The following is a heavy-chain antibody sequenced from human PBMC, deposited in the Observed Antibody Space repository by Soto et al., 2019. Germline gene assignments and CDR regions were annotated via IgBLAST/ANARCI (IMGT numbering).Heavy chain of an antibody. D-gene: IGHD2-15*01. CDR3: ANGCGGTCYSRIHY. CDR2: IGDSGGST. J-gene: IGHJ4*02. Sequence: EVQLLESGGGLVQPGGSLRLSCAASGFTFSSYAMSWVRQAPGKGLEWVSGIGDSGGSTYYADSVKGRFTISRDNSKNTLYLQMNSLRAEDTAVYYCANGCGGTCYSRIHYWGQGTLVTVSS. V-gene: IGHV3-23*01. CDR1: GFTFSSYA.